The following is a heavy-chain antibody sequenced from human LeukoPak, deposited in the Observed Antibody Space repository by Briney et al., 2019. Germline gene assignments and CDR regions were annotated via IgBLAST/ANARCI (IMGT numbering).Heavy chain of an antibody. CDR1: GGSISSYY. D-gene: IGHD6-6*01. CDR2: IYYSGST. Sequence: SETLSLTCTVSGGSISSYYWRWIRQPPGKGLEWIGYIYYSGSTNYNPSLKSRVTISVDTSKNQFSLKLSSVTAADTAVYYCASSEYSSSSPDYWGQGTLVTVSS. V-gene: IGHV4-59*01. CDR3: ASSEYSSSSPDY. J-gene: IGHJ4*02.